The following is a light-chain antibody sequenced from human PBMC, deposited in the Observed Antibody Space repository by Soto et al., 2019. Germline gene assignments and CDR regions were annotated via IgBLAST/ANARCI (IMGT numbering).Light chain of an antibody. CDR3: SSYTVTSTRL. J-gene: IGLJ1*01. CDR2: DVN. Sequence: QSVLTQPASVSGSPGQSITISCTGTSSDIGAFDLVSWYQQHPGKAPKVIIYDVNIRPSGVSNHFSGSKSGNTASLTISGLQAEDEADYYCSSYTVTSTRLFGTGTKVTVL. CDR1: SSDIGAFDL. V-gene: IGLV2-14*01.